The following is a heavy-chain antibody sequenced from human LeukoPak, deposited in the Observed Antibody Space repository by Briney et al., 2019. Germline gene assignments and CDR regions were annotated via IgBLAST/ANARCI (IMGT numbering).Heavy chain of an antibody. J-gene: IGHJ4*02. CDR3: ARVGSSGIGVIDY. D-gene: IGHD1-26*01. Sequence: SETLSLTRTVSGGSVSSSSYYWGWIRQPPGKGLEWSGSIYYSGSTYCNPSLKSRVTISVDTSKNQFSLKLSSVTAADTAVYYCARVGSSGIGVIDYWGQGTLVTVSS. CDR1: GGSVSSSSYY. CDR2: IYYSGST. V-gene: IGHV4-39*07.